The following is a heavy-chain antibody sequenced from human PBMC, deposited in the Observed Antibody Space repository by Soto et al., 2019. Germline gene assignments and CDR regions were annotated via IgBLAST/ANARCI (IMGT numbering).Heavy chain of an antibody. Sequence: PSQTLSLTCAISGDSVSSNSAAWNWIRQSPSRGLEWLGRTYYRSKWYNDYAVSVKSRITINPDTSKNQFSLQLNSVTPEDTAVYYCARDRYNGNYDRGRGNWFDPWGQGTLVTVST. CDR3: ARDRYNGNYDRGRGNWFDP. CDR2: TYYRSKWYN. V-gene: IGHV6-1*01. CDR1: GDSVSSNSAA. J-gene: IGHJ5*02. D-gene: IGHD1-7*01.